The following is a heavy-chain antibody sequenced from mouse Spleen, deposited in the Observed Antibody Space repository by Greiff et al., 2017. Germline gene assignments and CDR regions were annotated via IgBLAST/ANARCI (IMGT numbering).Heavy chain of an antibody. CDR3: ARRGYYYGSSPYYFDY. D-gene: IGHD1-1*01. CDR1: GYSFTGYY. CDR2: INPSTGGT. J-gene: IGHJ2*01. Sequence: VQLQQSGPELVKPGASVKISCKASGYSFTGYYMNWVKQSPEKSLEWIGEINPSTGGTTYNQKFKAKATLTVDKSSSTAYMQQKSLTSEDSAVYYCARRGYYYGSSPYYFDYWGQGTTLTVSS. V-gene: IGHV1-42*01.